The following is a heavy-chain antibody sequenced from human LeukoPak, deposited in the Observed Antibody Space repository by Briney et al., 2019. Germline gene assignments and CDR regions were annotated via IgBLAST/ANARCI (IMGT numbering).Heavy chain of an antibody. CDR3: AREMGYCTNGVCPFDY. V-gene: IGHV4-61*02. CDR2: IYISGST. CDR1: GGSIRSGSYY. Sequence: PSETLSLTCTVSGGSIRSGSYYWSWIRQPAGKGLEWIGRIYISGSTNYNPSLKSRVTISVDTSKNQFSLKLSYVTAADTAVYYCAREMGYCTNGVCPFDYWGQGTLVTVSS. D-gene: IGHD2-8*01. J-gene: IGHJ4*02.